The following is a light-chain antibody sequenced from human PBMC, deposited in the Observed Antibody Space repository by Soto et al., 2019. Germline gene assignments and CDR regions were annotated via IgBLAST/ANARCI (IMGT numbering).Light chain of an antibody. V-gene: IGLV2-11*01. CDR1: YSDVGPFYF. Sequence: QSALTQPRSVSGSPGQSVTISCTGSYSDVGPFYFVSWYQQYPGKGPKLIIYDVTERPSGVPDRFSGSKSGNTASLTISGLQAEDEADYYCCSYAGSYTYIFGSGTKVTVL. CDR2: DVT. CDR3: CSYAGSYTYI. J-gene: IGLJ1*01.